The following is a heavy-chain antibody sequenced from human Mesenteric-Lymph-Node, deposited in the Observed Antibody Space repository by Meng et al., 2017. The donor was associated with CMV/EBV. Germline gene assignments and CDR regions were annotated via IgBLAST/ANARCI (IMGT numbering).Heavy chain of an antibody. J-gene: IGHJ4*02. V-gene: IGHV4-39*01. CDR2: MHYSGSA. Sequence: SETLSLTCTVSGGSISSSSYYWGWIRQPPGKGLEWIVSMHYSGSAYYNPSLKSRVTISVDTSKNQFSLRLTFVTAADTAVYYCARHPLEQQPIYFDYWGQGTLVTVSS. CDR1: GGSISSSSYY. D-gene: IGHD6-13*01. CDR3: ARHPLEQQPIYFDY.